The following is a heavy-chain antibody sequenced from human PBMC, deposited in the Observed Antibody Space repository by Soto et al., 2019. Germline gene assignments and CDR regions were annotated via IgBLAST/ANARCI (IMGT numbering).Heavy chain of an antibody. D-gene: IGHD2-21*02. V-gene: IGHV4-34*01. Sequence: PSETLSLTCAAYGGSFSGYHWNWIRQPPGKGLEWIGEINHSGSTNYNPSLKSRVTISVDTSKNQFSLKLTSVTAADTAVYYCARSIVVVTALDSWGQGTVVTVSS. CDR2: INHSGST. CDR1: GGSFSGYH. J-gene: IGHJ4*02. CDR3: ARSIVVVTALDS.